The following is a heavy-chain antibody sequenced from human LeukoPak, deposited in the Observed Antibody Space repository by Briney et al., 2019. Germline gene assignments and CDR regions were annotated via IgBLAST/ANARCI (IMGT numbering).Heavy chain of an antibody. CDR3: ARDARPYYDSSGYFVLVY. CDR1: GYTFTSYY. D-gene: IGHD3-22*01. J-gene: IGHJ4*02. Sequence: ASVKVSCKASGYTFTSYYMHWVRQAPGQGLEWMGIINPSGGSTSYAQKFQGRVTMTRDMSTSTVYMELSSLRSEDTAVYYCARDARPYYDSSGYFVLVYWGQGTLVTVSS. CDR2: INPSGGST. V-gene: IGHV1-46*01.